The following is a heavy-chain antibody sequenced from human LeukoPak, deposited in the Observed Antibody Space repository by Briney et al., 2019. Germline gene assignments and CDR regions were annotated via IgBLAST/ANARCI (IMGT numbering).Heavy chain of an antibody. CDR3: ASWYYDFWSGYYRGPGGLNYYYYMDV. CDR2: INHSGST. D-gene: IGHD3-3*01. J-gene: IGHJ6*03. V-gene: IGHV4-34*01. CDR1: GGSFSGYY. Sequence: SETLSLTCAVYGGSFSGYYWSWIRQPPGKGLEWIGEINHSGSTNYNPSLKCRVTISVDTSKNQFSLKLSSVTAADTAVYYCASWYYDFWSGYYRGPGGLNYYYYMDVWGKGTTVTVSS.